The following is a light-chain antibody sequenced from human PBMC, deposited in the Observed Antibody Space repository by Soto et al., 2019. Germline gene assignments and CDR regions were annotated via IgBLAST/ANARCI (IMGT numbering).Light chain of an antibody. J-gene: IGKJ5*01. V-gene: IGKV1-39*01. CDR3: QQSYSTLPIT. Sequence: DIQMTQSPSSLSASVGDRVTITCRASQSITTYLNWYQHKPGNAPKLLIYAASILQSGVPSRFSGSESGTDFTLTNSTLQPEDFGTYYCQQSYSTLPITFGQGTRLDIK. CDR2: AAS. CDR1: QSITTY.